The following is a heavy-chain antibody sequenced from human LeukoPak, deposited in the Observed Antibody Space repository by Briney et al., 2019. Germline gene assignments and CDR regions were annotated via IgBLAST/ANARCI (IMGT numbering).Heavy chain of an antibody. J-gene: IGHJ5*02. CDR1: GGSISSYH. V-gene: IGHV4-34*01. Sequence: SETLSLTCTVSGGSISSYHWSWIRQPPGKGLEWIGEINHGGSTNYNPSLKSRVTISVDTSKNQFSLKLSSVTAADTAVYYCARGRVVAATTVWFDPWGQGTLVTVPS. D-gene: IGHD6-19*01. CDR2: INHGGST. CDR3: ARGRVVAATTVWFDP.